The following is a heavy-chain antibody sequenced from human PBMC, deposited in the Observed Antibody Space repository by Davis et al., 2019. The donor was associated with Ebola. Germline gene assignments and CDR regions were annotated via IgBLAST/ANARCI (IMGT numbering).Heavy chain of an antibody. CDR1: GSTFTSYY. CDR2: IHHSGGT. J-gene: IGHJ4*02. Sequence: ESLKISCAASGSTFTSYYMNWIRQPPGKGLEWIGEIHHSGGTNYNPSLKSRLTISADTSKNQFSLKLSSVTAADTAVYYCAKDLYVWGSYRYFDYWGQGTLVTVSS. V-gene: IGHV4-34*01. CDR3: AKDLYVWGSYRYFDY. D-gene: IGHD3-16*02.